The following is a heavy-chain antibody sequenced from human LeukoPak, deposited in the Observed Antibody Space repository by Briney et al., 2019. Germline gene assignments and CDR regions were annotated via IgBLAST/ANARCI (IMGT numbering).Heavy chain of an antibody. CDR3: ARGKYSYAYFGAYYFDY. V-gene: IGHV4-39*07. Sequence: GSLRLSCAASGFTFSSYTMKWVRQAPGKGLEWIGSIYYSGSTYYNPSLKSRVTISLDTSKNQFSLKLSSVTAADTAVYYCARGKYSYAYFGAYYFDYWGQGTLVTVSS. CDR1: GFTFSSYT. CDR2: IYYSGST. D-gene: IGHD5-18*01. J-gene: IGHJ4*02.